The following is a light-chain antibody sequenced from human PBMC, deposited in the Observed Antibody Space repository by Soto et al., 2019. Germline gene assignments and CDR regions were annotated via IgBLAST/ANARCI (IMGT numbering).Light chain of an antibody. CDR1: QSVSSN. CDR2: SAS. CDR3: QRYNNGPPIT. Sequence: GQSVSSNLAWSQQKRGRAPTLLIYSASTRATGIPARFSGSGSGTEFTLTISSLQSQDFAVYYCQRYNNGPPITFGQGTRLE. V-gene: IGKV3-15*01. J-gene: IGKJ5*01.